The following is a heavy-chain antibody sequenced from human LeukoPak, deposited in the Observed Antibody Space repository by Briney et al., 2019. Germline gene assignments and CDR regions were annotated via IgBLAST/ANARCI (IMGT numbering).Heavy chain of an antibody. J-gene: IGHJ4*02. CDR3: ARALAVAGTGY. D-gene: IGHD6-19*01. CDR2: IEEDGSEK. V-gene: IGHV3-7*01. CDR1: GFTFSSYW. Sequence: GGSLRLSCAGSGFTFSSYWMSWVRQAPGKGLEWVANIEEDGSEKYYVDSVKGRFTISRDNAKNSLYLQMNSLRVEDTAVYYCARALAVAGTGYWGQGTLVTVSS.